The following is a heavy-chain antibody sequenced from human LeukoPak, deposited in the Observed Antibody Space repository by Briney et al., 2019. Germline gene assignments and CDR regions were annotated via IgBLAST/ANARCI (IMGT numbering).Heavy chain of an antibody. CDR3: ARGVYYYGSGSYYPIDY. V-gene: IGHV3-21*01. CDR1: GFTFSSYS. J-gene: IGHJ4*02. D-gene: IGHD3-10*01. CDR2: ISSSSSYI. Sequence: GSLRLSCAASGFTFSSYSMNWVRQAPGKGLEWVSSISSSSSYIYYADSVKGRFTISRDNAKNSLYLQMNSLRAEDTAVYYCARGVYYYGSGSYYPIDYWGQGTLVTVSS.